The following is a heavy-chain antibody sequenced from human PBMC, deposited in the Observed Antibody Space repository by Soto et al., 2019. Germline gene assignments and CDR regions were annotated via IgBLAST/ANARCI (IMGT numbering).Heavy chain of an antibody. CDR1: GGTFSSYA. CDR3: ARDEGIAAAGSVGGMDV. D-gene: IGHD6-13*01. CDR2: IIPIFGTA. J-gene: IGHJ6*02. Sequence: QVQLVQSGAEVKKPGSSVKVSCKASGGTFSSYAISWVRQAPGQGLEWMGGIIPIFGTANYAQKFQGRVTSTADKSTSTAYMELSSLRSEDTAVYYCARDEGIAAAGSVGGMDVWGQGTTVTVSS. V-gene: IGHV1-69*06.